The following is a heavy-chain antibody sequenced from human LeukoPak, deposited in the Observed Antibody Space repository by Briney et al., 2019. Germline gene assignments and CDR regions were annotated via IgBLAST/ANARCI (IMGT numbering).Heavy chain of an antibody. CDR3: ARVLGVYGSGSYYIDH. D-gene: IGHD3-10*01. V-gene: IGHV3-21*04. J-gene: IGHJ4*02. CDR2: ISSSSTYI. CDR1: GFAFSSYE. Sequence: GGSLRLSCTASGFAFSSYEMNWVRQAPGKGLEWVSFISSSSTYINDADSVKGRFTISRDNAKNSLYLQMNSLRAEDTAVYYCARVLGVYGSGSYYIDHWGQGTLVTVSS.